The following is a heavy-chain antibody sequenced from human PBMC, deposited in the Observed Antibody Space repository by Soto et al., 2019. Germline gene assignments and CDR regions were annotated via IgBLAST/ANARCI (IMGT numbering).Heavy chain of an antibody. CDR3: ARDSITGTTTPDAFDI. J-gene: IGHJ3*02. Sequence: GESLKISCKGSGYSFTSYWIGWVRQMPGKGLEWVGIIYPGDSDTRYSPSFQGQVTISADKSISTAYLQWSSLKASDTAMYYCARDSITGTTTPDAFDIWGQGTMVTVSS. D-gene: IGHD1-7*01. CDR1: GYSFTSYW. V-gene: IGHV5-51*01. CDR2: IYPGDSDT.